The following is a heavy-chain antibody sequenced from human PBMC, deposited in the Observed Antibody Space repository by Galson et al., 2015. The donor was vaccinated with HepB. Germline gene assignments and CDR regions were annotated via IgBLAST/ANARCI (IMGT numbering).Heavy chain of an antibody. V-gene: IGHV3-33*01. CDR1: GFTFSSYG. J-gene: IGHJ3*02. CDR2: IWYDGSNK. D-gene: IGHD3-10*01. CDR3: ARMSITSNEEDAFDI. Sequence: SLRLSCAASGFTFSSYGMHWVRQAPGKGLEWVAVIWYDGSNKYYADSVKGRFTISGDNSKNTLYLQMNSLRAEDTAVYYCARMSITSNEEDAFDIWGQGTMVTVSS.